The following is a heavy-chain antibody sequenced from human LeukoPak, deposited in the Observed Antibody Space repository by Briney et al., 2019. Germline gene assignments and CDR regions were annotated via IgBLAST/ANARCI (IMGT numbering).Heavy chain of an antibody. J-gene: IGHJ4*02. CDR1: GFIFSDYS. Sequence: GGSLRLSCEGSGFIFSDYSMSWVRQAPGKGLEWLSFISTSSNTIYYADSVRGRFTVSRDNGNNLLFLQMTGLRAEDTAAYYCARGAADSYGYFSDYWGQGILVAVSS. CDR2: ISTSSNTI. CDR3: ARGAADSYGYFSDY. D-gene: IGHD5-18*01. V-gene: IGHV3-48*01.